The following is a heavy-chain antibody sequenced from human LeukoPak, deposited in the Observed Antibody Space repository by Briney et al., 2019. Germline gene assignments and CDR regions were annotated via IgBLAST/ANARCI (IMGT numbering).Heavy chain of an antibody. CDR2: ISSSGSTI. D-gene: IGHD3-22*01. Sequence: GGSLRLSCAASGFTFSDYYMSWIRQAPGKGLEWVSYISSSGSTIYYADSVKGRFTISRDNAKNSLYLQMNSLRAEDTAVYYCARHYYFDSSAYYYREFDYWGQGTLVNVSS. CDR3: ARHYYFDSSAYYYREFDY. J-gene: IGHJ4*02. CDR1: GFTFSDYY. V-gene: IGHV3-11*04.